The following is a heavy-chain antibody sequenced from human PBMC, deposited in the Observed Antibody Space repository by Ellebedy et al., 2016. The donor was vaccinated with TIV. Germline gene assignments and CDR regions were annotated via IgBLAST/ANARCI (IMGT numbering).Heavy chain of an antibody. CDR1: GGSINSRNYY. CDR3: ASQYSNYVVGYFDS. CDR2: IYYSGST. D-gene: IGHD4-11*01. Sequence: SETLSLTXSVSGGSINSRNYYWGWIRQPPGKGLEWIGVIYYSGSTYYNPSLKGRLTISVDTSKNQFSLKLSSVTAADTAVYYCASQYSNYVVGYFDSWGQGTLVTVSS. J-gene: IGHJ4*02. V-gene: IGHV4-39*01.